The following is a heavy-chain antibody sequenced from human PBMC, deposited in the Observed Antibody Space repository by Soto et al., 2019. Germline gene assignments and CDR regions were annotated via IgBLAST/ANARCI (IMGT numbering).Heavy chain of an antibody. D-gene: IGHD4-4*01. V-gene: IGHV1-46*01. J-gene: IGHJ3*02. CDR1: GYTFTTYY. Sequence: QVQLVQSGAEVKKPGASVKVTCKASGYTFTTYYMHWVRQAPGQGLEWMGIINPSVGSTTYAQKFQGRVTMTRDASTSTVYMELSSLRSEDTAVYYCAIIEPPTVIPLDDAFDIWGQGTMVTVSS. CDR3: AIIEPPTVIPLDDAFDI. CDR2: INPSVGST.